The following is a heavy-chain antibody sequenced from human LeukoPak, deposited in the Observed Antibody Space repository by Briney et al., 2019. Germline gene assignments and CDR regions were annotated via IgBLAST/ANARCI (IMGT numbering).Heavy chain of an antibody. CDR2: IYHSGST. J-gene: IGHJ4*02. D-gene: IGHD1-7*01. CDR3: ARGPGSYNWNYIGFYFDY. Sequence: SETLSLTCTVSGGSISSYYWSWIRQPPGKGLEWIGSIYHSGSTYYNPSLKSRVTISVDTSKNQFSLKLSSVTAADTAVFYCARGPGSYNWNYIGFYFDYWGQGTLVTVSS. V-gene: IGHV4-38-2*02. CDR1: GGSISSYY.